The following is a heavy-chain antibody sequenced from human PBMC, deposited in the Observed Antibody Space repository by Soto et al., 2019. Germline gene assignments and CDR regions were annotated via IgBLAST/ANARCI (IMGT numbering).Heavy chain of an antibody. CDR2: ISAYNGNT. D-gene: IGHD3-22*01. J-gene: IGHJ3*02. V-gene: IGHV1-18*04. CDR1: GYTFTSYG. Sequence: QVQLVQSGAEVKKPGASVKVSCKASGYTFTSYGISWVRQAPGQGLEWMGWISAYNGNTNYAQKLEGRFTMTTDTSSSTVYMELRSLRSDDTAVYYCARDPEKYYYDSSGYYCVGAFDIWGQGTMVTVSS. CDR3: ARDPEKYYYDSSGYYCVGAFDI.